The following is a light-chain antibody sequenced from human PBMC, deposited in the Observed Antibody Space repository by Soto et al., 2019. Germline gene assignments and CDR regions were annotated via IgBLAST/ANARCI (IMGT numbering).Light chain of an antibody. V-gene: IGKV3-15*01. CDR1: QSVSSN. CDR3: QQYNNWPPGT. CDR2: GAS. Sequence: EIVMTQSPATLSVSPGERATLSCRASQSVSSNLAWYQQKPGQAPRILIYGASTRATGIPARFSGSGYGTEFTLTIRSLQSEDFAVYYCQQYNNWPPGTFGQGTRLEIK. J-gene: IGKJ5*01.